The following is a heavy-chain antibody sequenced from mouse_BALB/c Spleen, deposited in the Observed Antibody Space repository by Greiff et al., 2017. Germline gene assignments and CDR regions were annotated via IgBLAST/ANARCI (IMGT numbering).Heavy chain of an antibody. CDR3: ARSGYDVYFDY. J-gene: IGHJ2*01. Sequence: EVMLVESGGGLVKPGGSLKLSCAASGFTFSDYYMYWVRQTPEKRLEWVATISDGGSYTYYPDSVKGRFTISRDNAKNNLYLQMSSLKSEDTAMYYCARSGYDVYFDYWGQGTTLTVSS. D-gene: IGHD2-14*01. V-gene: IGHV5-4*02. CDR2: ISDGGSYT. CDR1: GFTFSDYY.